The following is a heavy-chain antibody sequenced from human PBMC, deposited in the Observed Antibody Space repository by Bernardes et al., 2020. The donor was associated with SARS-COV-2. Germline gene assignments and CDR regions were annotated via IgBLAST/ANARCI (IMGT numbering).Heavy chain of an antibody. Sequence: SETLSLTCTFSGGSISSSSYYWGWIRQPPGKGLEWIGSVDYSGSTYYNPSLKSRVTISVDTSTNQFSLKLSSVTAADTAVYYCARLEADSSGYYSDYYYGMDVWGKGTTVTVSS. V-gene: IGHV4-39*01. D-gene: IGHD3-22*01. CDR2: VDYSGST. CDR1: GGSISSSSYY. CDR3: ARLEADSSGYYSDYYYGMDV. J-gene: IGHJ6*04.